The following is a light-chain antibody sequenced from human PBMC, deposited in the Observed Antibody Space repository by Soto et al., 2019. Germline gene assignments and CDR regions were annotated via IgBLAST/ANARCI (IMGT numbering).Light chain of an antibody. Sequence: QSVLTLSPAVPAPPGHKVTIYSSGSSSNIGNNYISWYQQLPETAPKLLIYGNNKRPSGIPDRFSGSKSGTSGTLDITGLQTGDEADYYCATWDGSLPGEVFGGGTQLTVL. CDR3: ATWDGSLPGEV. J-gene: IGLJ2*01. CDR2: GNN. CDR1: SSNIGNNY. V-gene: IGLV1-51*01.